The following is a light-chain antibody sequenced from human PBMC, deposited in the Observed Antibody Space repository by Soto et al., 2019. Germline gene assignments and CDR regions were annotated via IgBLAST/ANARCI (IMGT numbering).Light chain of an antibody. J-gene: IGKJ5*01. CDR3: QQYGSSRST. CDR2: GAS. CDR1: QSVSSN. V-gene: IGKV3-15*01. Sequence: EIVLTQSPATLSLSPGESATLSCRASQSVSSNLAWYQQKPGQAPRLLIYGASTRATGIPARFSGSGSGTEFTLTISSLQSEDFAVYYCQQYGSSRSTFGQGTRLEIK.